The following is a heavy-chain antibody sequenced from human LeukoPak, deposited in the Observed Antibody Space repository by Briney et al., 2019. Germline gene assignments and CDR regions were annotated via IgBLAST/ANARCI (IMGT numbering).Heavy chain of an antibody. Sequence: PSETLSLTCTVSGGSISSSSYYWGWIRQPPGKGLEWIGSIFYSGNTYYNPSLKSRVTISVDASKNHFSLKLSSVTSADTAVYYCARRSSGGGLFDYWGQGTLVTVSS. CDR3: ARRSSGGGLFDY. J-gene: IGHJ4*02. CDR1: GGSISSSSYY. CDR2: IFYSGNT. V-gene: IGHV4-39*02. D-gene: IGHD6-19*01.